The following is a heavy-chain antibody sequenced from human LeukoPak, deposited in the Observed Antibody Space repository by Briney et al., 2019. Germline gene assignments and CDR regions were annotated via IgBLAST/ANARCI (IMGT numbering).Heavy chain of an antibody. CDR3: VNVRSGSGSQYFDY. V-gene: IGHV3-64D*06. J-gene: IGHJ4*02. CDR2: ISSNGGST. CDR1: GFTFSSYA. D-gene: IGHD3-10*01. Sequence: GGSLRLSCSASGFTFSSYAMHWVRQAPGKGLEYVSAISSNGGSTYYADSVKGRFTISRDNSKNTLYLQMSSLRAEDTAVYYCVNVRSGSGSQYFDYWGQGTLVTVSS.